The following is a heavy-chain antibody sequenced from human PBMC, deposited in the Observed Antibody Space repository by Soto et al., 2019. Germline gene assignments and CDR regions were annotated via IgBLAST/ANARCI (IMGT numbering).Heavy chain of an antibody. V-gene: IGHV3-33*01. CDR3: ARDYQAEWLLPYYYYYYGMDV. J-gene: IGHJ6*02. Sequence: QVQLVESGGGVVQPGRSLRLSCAASGFTFSSYGMHWVRQAPGKGLEWVAVIWYDGSNKYYADSVKGRFTISRDNSKNTLYLQMNSLRAEDTAVYYCARDYQAEWLLPYYYYYYGMDVWGQGTTVTVSS. D-gene: IGHD3-3*01. CDR1: GFTFSSYG. CDR2: IWYDGSNK.